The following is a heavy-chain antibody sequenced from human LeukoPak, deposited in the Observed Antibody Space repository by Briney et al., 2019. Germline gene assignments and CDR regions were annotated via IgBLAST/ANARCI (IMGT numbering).Heavy chain of an antibody. CDR2: ITWNSDTI. CDR3: ARTPDFWSGDDAFDI. Sequence: GGSLRLSCAASGFTFDDYVMHWVRQAPGKGLEWVSGITWNSDTIAYADSVKGRFTISRDNAKNTLYLQMNSLRAEDTAVYYCARTPDFWSGDDAFDIWGQGTMVTVSS. CDR1: GFTFDDYV. V-gene: IGHV3-9*01. D-gene: IGHD3-3*01. J-gene: IGHJ3*02.